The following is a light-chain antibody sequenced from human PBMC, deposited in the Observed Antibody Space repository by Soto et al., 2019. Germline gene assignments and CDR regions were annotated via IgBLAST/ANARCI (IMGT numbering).Light chain of an antibody. CDR2: RNN. V-gene: IGLV1-47*01. Sequence: QSVLTQPPSASGTPGQRVTISCSGSSSNIGNNYLYWYQQVPGTAPKLLIYRNNYRPSGVPDRFSGSKSGTFASLVISGLRSEDEADYYCAVWDDSLSAWVFGGGTNVTVL. CDR3: AVWDDSLSAWV. J-gene: IGLJ3*02. CDR1: SSNIGNNY.